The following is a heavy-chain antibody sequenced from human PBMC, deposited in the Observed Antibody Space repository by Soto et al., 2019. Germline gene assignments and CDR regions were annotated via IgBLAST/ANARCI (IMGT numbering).Heavy chain of an antibody. D-gene: IGHD3-10*01. Sequence: ASVKVSCKASGGTFSSYAISWVRQAPGQGLEWMGGIIPIFGTANYAQKFQGRVTITADESTSTAYMELSSLRSEDTAVYYCAREVYYYGSGSYLDYWGQGTLVTVSS. V-gene: IGHV1-69*13. CDR3: AREVYYYGSGSYLDY. CDR1: GGTFSSYA. CDR2: IIPIFGTA. J-gene: IGHJ4*02.